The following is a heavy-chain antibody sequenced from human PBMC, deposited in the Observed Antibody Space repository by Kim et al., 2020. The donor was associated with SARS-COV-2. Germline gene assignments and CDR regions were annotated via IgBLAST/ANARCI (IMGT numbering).Heavy chain of an antibody. CDR1: GFTFGDYA. D-gene: IGHD5-12*01. J-gene: IGHJ5*02. Sequence: GSLRLSCTASGFTFGDYAMSWVRQAPGKGLEWVGFIRCKAYGGTTEYAASAKGRFTISRDDSKSIAYLQMNSLKTEDTAVYYCTRAGYSGYGGWFDPWGQGTLVTVSS. CDR3: TRAGYSGYGGWFDP. V-gene: IGHV3-49*04. CDR2: IRCKAYGGTT.